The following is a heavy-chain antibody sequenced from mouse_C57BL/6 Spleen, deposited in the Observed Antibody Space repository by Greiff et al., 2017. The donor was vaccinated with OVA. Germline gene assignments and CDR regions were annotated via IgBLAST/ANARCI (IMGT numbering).Heavy chain of an antibody. Sequence: EVQLQQSGAELVRPGASVKLSCTASGFNIKDDYMHWVKQRPEQGLEWIGWIDPENGDTEYASKFQGKATITADTSSNTAYLQLSSLTSEDTAVYYCTAYAHFVYWGRGTTLTVSS. CDR3: TAYAHFVY. J-gene: IGHJ2*01. CDR1: GFNIKDDY. CDR2: IDPENGDT. V-gene: IGHV14-4*01. D-gene: IGHD6-5*01.